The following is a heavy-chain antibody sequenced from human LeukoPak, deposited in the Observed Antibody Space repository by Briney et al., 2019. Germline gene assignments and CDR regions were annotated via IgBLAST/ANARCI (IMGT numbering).Heavy chain of an antibody. D-gene: IGHD6-13*01. J-gene: IGHJ6*02. Sequence: PSETLSLTCTVSGGSISSGGYYWSWIRQHPGKGLEWIGYIYYSGSTYYNPSLRSRVTISVDTSENQFSLKLSSVTAADTAVYYCARSIAAAGTDHHYYYYGMDVWGQGTTVTVSS. CDR1: GGSISSGGYY. CDR3: ARSIAAAGTDHHYYYYGMDV. CDR2: IYYSGST. V-gene: IGHV4-31*03.